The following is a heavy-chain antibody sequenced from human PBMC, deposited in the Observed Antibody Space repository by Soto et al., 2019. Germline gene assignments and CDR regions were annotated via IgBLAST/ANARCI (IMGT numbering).Heavy chain of an antibody. CDR3: AKWGSYRSASLDY. V-gene: IGHV4-31*03. Sequence: SETLSLTCTVSGGSISSGGYYWSWIRQHPGKGLEWIGYIYYSGSTYYNPSLKSRVTISVDTSKNQFSLKLSSVTAEDTAVYYCAKWGSYRSASLDYWGQGTQVTVSS. CDR1: GGSISSGGYY. D-gene: IGHD3-16*02. J-gene: IGHJ4*02. CDR2: IYYSGST.